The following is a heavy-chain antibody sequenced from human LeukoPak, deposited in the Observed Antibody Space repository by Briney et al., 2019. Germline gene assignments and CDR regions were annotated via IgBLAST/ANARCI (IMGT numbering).Heavy chain of an antibody. Sequence: SETLSLTCTVSGGSISSYYWSWIRQPPGKGLEWIGYIYTSGSTNYNPSLKSRVTISVDTSKNQFSLKLSSVTAADTAVYYCARHAPADFDRLGNFDYWGQGTLVTVSS. V-gene: IGHV4-4*09. D-gene: IGHD3-9*01. CDR1: GGSISSYY. CDR2: IYTSGST. J-gene: IGHJ4*02. CDR3: ARHAPADFDRLGNFDY.